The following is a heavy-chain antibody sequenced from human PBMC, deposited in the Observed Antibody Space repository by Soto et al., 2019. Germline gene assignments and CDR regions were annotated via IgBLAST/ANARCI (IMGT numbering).Heavy chain of an antibody. V-gene: IGHV3-23*01. CDR3: AKDHRARTTGFHF. J-gene: IGHJ4*02. CDR1: GFTFSSYA. D-gene: IGHD4-17*01. CDR2: ISGSGGST. Sequence: EVQLLESGGGLVQPGGSLRLSCEASGFTFSSYAMHWVRQAPGKGLEWVSAISGSGGSTYYADSVKGRFTISRDNSKNTFSLQMSSLRAQDTAVYYCAKDHRARTTGFHFWGQGILVTVSS.